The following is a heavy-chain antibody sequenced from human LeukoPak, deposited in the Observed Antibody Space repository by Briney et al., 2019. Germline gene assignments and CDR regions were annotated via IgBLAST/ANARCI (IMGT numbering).Heavy chain of an antibody. CDR3: ASVALLWFGERRDDAFDI. CDR1: GFTFSSYW. CDR2: IKQDGSEK. V-gene: IGHV3-7*01. Sequence: PGGSLRPSCAASGFTFSSYWMSWVRQAPGKGLEWVANIKQDGSEKYYVDSVKGRFTISRDNAKNSLYLQMNSLRAEDTAVYYCASVALLWFGERRDDAFDIWGQGTMVTVSS. D-gene: IGHD3-10*01. J-gene: IGHJ3*02.